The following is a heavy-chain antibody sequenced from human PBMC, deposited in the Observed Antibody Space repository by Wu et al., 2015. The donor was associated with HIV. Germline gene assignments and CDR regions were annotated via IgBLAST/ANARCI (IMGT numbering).Heavy chain of an antibody. CDR3: ARXLPSDYYYSEWTS. CDR2: ISAYNGNT. J-gene: IGHJ6*02. D-gene: IGHD3-10*01. Sequence: QVQLVQSGAEVKKPGASVEVSCKASGYTFTSYGISWVRQAPGQGLEWMGWISAYNGNTIYAQRLQDRVTMTTDTSTSTAYMXLRSLRSDDTAVYYCARXLPSDYYYSEWTSWGQGTTVHRLL. V-gene: IGHV1-18*01. CDR1: GYTFTSYG.